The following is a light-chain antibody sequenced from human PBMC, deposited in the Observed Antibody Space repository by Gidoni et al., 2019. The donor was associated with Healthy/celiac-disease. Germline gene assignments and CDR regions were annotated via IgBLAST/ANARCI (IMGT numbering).Light chain of an antibody. Sequence: AIQMTQSPSSLSASVGDRVTITCRARQGIRNNLGWYQQKPGKAPKLLIYAASSLQSGVPSRFSGSGSGTDFTLTISSLQPEDFATYYCLQDYNSPLAFGQGTKVEIK. J-gene: IGKJ1*01. CDR1: QGIRNN. V-gene: IGKV1-6*01. CDR3: LQDYNSPLA. CDR2: AAS.